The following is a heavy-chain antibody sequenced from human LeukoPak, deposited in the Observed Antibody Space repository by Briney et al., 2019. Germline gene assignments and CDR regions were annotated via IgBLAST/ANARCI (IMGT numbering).Heavy chain of an antibody. D-gene: IGHD3-10*01. Sequence: GGSLRLSCAASGFTFSSYWMTWVRQAPGKGLEWVASIKQDGSDKYYVDSVKGRFTISRDNAKNSLYLQMNSLRAEDTAVYYCARDLWGGSGSGFDYSGQGTLVTVSS. J-gene: IGHJ4*02. CDR3: ARDLWGGSGSGFDY. CDR1: GFTFSSYW. CDR2: IKQDGSDK. V-gene: IGHV3-7*04.